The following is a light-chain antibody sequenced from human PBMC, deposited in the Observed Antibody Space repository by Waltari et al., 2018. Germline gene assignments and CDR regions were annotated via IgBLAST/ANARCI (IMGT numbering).Light chain of an antibody. CDR2: KVS. V-gene: IGKV2-30*02. CDR3: MQGTHWPQT. J-gene: IGKJ1*01. Sequence: DVLLTQSPVSLRVTLGQPASMSCNTSQSLAHSDGNTYLNWFHQRPVQSPRRLISKVSRRDSGVPERFSGSGSGNDFTLRISRVAAEDVGVYYCMQGTHWPQTFGQGTKVEIK. CDR1: QSLAHSDGNTY.